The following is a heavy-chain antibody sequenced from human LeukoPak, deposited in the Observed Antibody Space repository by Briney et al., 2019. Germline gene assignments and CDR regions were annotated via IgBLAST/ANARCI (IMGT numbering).Heavy chain of an antibody. CDR3: AREGGIAVAGTEGPFDY. J-gene: IGHJ4*02. D-gene: IGHD6-19*01. CDR2: ISGSGGST. V-gene: IGHV3-23*01. CDR1: GFTFSSYA. Sequence: GGSLRLSCAASGFTFSSYAMHWVRQAPGKGLEWVSTISGSGGSTNYADSVKGRFTISRDNSKNTLYLQMNSLRAEDTAVYYCAREGGIAVAGTEGPFDYWGQGTLVTVSS.